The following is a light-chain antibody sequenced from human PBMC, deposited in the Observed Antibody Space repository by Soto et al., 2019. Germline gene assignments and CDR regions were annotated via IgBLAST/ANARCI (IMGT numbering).Light chain of an antibody. CDR3: QQYGSSPPVT. CDR1: QSVSSSF. J-gene: IGKJ4*01. Sequence: SGLTQSPGSLLFSPWQRPTLSFRSIQSVSSSFLAWYQQKPGQAPRLLIYGASSRATGIPDRFSGSGSGTDFTLTISRLEPEDFAVYYCQQYGSSPPVTFGGGTKVDIK. V-gene: IGKV3-20*01. CDR2: GAS.